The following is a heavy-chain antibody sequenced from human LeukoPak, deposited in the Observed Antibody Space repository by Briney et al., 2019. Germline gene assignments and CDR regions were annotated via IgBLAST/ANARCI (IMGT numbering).Heavy chain of an antibody. D-gene: IGHD2-2*01. Sequence: SETLSLTCAVYGGSFGGYYWSWIRQPPGKGLEWIGEVNHSGSTNYNPSLKSRVTISVDTSKNQFSLKLSSVTAADTAVYYCARGLGYCSSTSCLSWFDPWGQGTLVTVSS. CDR2: VNHSGST. CDR1: GGSFGGYY. CDR3: ARGLGYCSSTSCLSWFDP. J-gene: IGHJ5*02. V-gene: IGHV4-34*01.